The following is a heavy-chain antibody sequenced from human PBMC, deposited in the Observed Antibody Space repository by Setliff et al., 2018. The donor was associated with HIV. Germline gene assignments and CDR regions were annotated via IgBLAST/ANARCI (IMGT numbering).Heavy chain of an antibody. V-gene: IGHV1-2*06. CDR3: ARANSPFDY. Sequence: ASVKVSCKASGHTFSNYDVIWVRQAPGQGLEWMGRINPNSGGTNYAQRFQGRVTMTWDTSISTAYMELSRLRFDDTAVYYCARANSPFDYWGQGTLVTVSS. CDR2: INPNSGGT. J-gene: IGHJ4*02. CDR1: GHTFSNYD. D-gene: IGHD2-21*01.